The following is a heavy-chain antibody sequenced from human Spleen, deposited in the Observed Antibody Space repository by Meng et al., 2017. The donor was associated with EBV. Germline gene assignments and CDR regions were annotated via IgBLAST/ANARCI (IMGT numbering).Heavy chain of an antibody. CDR2: RNHSEST. Sequence: PWVSMSHASPFLVGSFTGSYCISSARPPRKGLEWMGERNHSESTNYNPTLKSPATRPVDTSKNQTSLRLISVTATDTAVYYCAKGRIVTRAPLFDPWGRGTLVTVSS. J-gene: IGHJ5*02. V-gene: IGHV4-34*01. CDR1: VGSFTGSY. CDR3: AKGRIVTRAPLFDP. D-gene: IGHD6-6*01.